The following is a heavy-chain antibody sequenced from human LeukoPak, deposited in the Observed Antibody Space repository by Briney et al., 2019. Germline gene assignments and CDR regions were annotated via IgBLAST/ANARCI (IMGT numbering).Heavy chain of an antibody. Sequence: GASVKVSCKASGYTFTSYGNSWVRQAPGQGLEWMGWISAYNGNTNYAQKFQGRVTITADTSTDTAYMELSSLRSEDTAVYYCATGPTRTRFDYWGQGTLVTVSS. J-gene: IGHJ4*02. CDR2: ISAYNGNT. D-gene: IGHD2-15*01. CDR3: ATGPTRTRFDY. CDR1: GYTFTSYG. V-gene: IGHV1-18*01.